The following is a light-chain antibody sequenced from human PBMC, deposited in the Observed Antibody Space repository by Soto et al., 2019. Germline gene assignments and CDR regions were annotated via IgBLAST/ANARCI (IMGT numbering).Light chain of an antibody. CDR3: QQYYSTPYT. CDR2: WAS. V-gene: IGKV4-1*01. Sequence: DIVMTQSPDSLAVSLGERATINCKSSQSVLYSSNNKNYIGWYQQKAGQPPKLLIYWASTRESGVPDRFSGSGSGTDFTLTISSLQAEDVAVYYCQQYYSTPYTFGQGTKLEIK. CDR1: QSVLYSSNNKNY. J-gene: IGKJ2*01.